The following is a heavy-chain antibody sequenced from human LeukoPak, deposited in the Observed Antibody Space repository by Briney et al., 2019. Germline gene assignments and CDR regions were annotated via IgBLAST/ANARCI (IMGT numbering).Heavy chain of an antibody. Sequence: GGSLRLSCADSGFTFSSYAMSWVRQAPGKGLEWVSTISGSGGSTYYADSVKGRFTISRDNSKNTLYLQMNSLRAEDTAVYYCAKLSGYYLGYFDYWGQGTLVTVSS. CDR3: AKLSGYYLGYFDY. D-gene: IGHD3-22*01. CDR2: ISGSGGST. J-gene: IGHJ4*02. CDR1: GFTFSSYA. V-gene: IGHV3-23*01.